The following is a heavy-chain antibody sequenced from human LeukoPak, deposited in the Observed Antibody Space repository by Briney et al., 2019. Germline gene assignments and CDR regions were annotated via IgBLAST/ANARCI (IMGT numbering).Heavy chain of an antibody. D-gene: IGHD3-22*01. Sequence: PSETLSLTCTVSGGSISGGSYYWSWIRQPAGTGLEWIGRIYTSGSTNYNPSLKSRVTISVDTSKNQFSLKLSSVTAADTAVYYCARDSKGTYDSSGYDYWGQGTLVTVSS. J-gene: IGHJ4*02. CDR3: ARDSKGTYDSSGYDY. CDR1: GGSISGGSYY. V-gene: IGHV4-61*02. CDR2: IYTSGST.